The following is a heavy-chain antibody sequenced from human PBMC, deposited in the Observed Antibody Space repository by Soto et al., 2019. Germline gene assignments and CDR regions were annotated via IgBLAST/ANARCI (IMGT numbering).Heavy chain of an antibody. CDR3: ARDRAMVAGYYFDD. CDR1: GFTFSSYS. V-gene: IGHV3-21*01. D-gene: IGHD5-18*01. CDR2: ISSSSSYI. J-gene: IGHJ4*02. Sequence: GGSLRLSCAASGFTFSSYSMNWVRQAPGKGLEWVSSISSSSSYIYYADSVKGRFTISRDNAKNSLYLQMNSLRAEDTAVYYCARDRAMVAGYYFDDWGQGTLVTVSS.